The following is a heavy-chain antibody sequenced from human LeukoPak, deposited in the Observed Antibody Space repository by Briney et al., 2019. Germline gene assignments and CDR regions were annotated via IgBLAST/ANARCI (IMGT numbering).Heavy chain of an antibody. CDR3: ARDPSDLLWFGELFVWFDP. Sequence: ASVKVSCKASGYTFTSYAMHWVRQAPGQRLEWMGWINAGNGNTKYSQKFQDRVTITRDTSVSTAYMELSSLRSEDTAVYYCARDPSDLLWFGELFVWFDPWGQGTLVTVSS. D-gene: IGHD3-10*01. CDR1: GYTFTSYA. V-gene: IGHV1-3*01. J-gene: IGHJ5*02. CDR2: INAGNGNT.